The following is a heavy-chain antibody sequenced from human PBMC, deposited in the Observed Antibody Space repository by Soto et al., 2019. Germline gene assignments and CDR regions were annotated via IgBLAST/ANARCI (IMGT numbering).Heavy chain of an antibody. D-gene: IGHD6-13*01. CDR2: IYYSGST. V-gene: IGHV4-39*01. Sequence: QLRLQESGPGLVKPSETLSLTCTVSGGSIRSSTYYWGWIRQPPGKGLEWIGSIYYSGSTHYNPSLKGRVTMSVDTSTNQFSLKLNSVTAADTAVYYCTRHEGGAAADGPLDYWGQGTLVTVSS. J-gene: IGHJ4*02. CDR3: TRHEGGAAADGPLDY. CDR1: GGSIRSSTYY.